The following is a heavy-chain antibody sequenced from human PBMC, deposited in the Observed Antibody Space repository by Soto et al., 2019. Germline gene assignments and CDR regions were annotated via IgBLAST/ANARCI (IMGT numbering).Heavy chain of an antibody. CDR3: ARDIQETGSYYWYFDL. J-gene: IGHJ2*01. Sequence: QVQLVESGGGVVQPGRSLRLSCAASGFTFSSYAMHWVRQAPGKGLEWVAVISYDGSNKYYADSVKGRFTISRDNSKNTLYLQMNSLRAEDTAVYYCARDIQETGSYYWYFDLWGRGTLVTVSS. V-gene: IGHV3-30-3*01. CDR1: GFTFSSYA. D-gene: IGHD1-26*01. CDR2: ISYDGSNK.